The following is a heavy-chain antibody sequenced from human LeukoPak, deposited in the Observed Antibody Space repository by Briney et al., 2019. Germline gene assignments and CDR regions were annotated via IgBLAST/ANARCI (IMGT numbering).Heavy chain of an antibody. CDR2: IYYSGST. V-gene: IGHV4-39*01. D-gene: IGHD3-22*01. J-gene: IGHJ3*02. Sequence: SGGSLRLSCAASGFTFSNYAMSWVRQAPGKGLEWIGSIYYSGSTYYNPSLKSRVTISVDTSKNQFSLKLSYVTAAGTAVYYCARHGGVDPNYYDSRGGDAFDIWGQGTMVTVSS. CDR1: GFTFSNYA. CDR3: ARHGGVDPNYYDSRGGDAFDI.